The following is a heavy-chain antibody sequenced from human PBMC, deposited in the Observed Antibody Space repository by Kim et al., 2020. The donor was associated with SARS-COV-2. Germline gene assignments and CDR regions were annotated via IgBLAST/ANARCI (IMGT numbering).Heavy chain of an antibody. CDR1: GFTFSNAW. Sequence: GGSLRLSCAASGFTFSNAWMSWVRQAPGKGLEWVGRIKSKTDGGTTDYAAPVKGRFTISRDDSKNTLYLQMNSLKTEDTAVYYCTTDRYYDSSGLSMDVWGQGTTVTVSS. J-gene: IGHJ6*02. V-gene: IGHV3-15*01. D-gene: IGHD3-22*01. CDR2: IKSKTDGGTT. CDR3: TTDRYYDSSGLSMDV.